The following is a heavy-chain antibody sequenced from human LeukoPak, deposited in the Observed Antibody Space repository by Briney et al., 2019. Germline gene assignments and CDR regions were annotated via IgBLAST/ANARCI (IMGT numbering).Heavy chain of an antibody. CDR3: ARVDIVVVPAAATPWLDP. Sequence: SETLSLTCAVYGESFSGHYWSWIRQSPGKGLEWIGEINHSGSTNCNPSLKSRVTISVDTSKNQFSLKLSSVIAADTAVYYCARVDIVVVPAAATPWLDPWGQGTLVTVSS. CDR1: GESFSGHY. CDR2: INHSGST. J-gene: IGHJ5*02. D-gene: IGHD2-2*01. V-gene: IGHV4-34*01.